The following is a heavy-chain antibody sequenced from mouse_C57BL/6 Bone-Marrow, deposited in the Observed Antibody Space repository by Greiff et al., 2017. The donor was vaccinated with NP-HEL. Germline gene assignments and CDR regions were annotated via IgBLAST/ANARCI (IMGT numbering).Heavy chain of an antibody. J-gene: IGHJ4*01. CDR1: GFTFSSYA. CDR2: ISDGGSYT. V-gene: IGHV5-4*01. CDR3: ARDTLTGTRAMDY. Sequence: EVQGVESGGGLVKPGGSLKLSCAASGFTFSSYAMSWVRQTPEKRLEWVATISDGGSYTYYPDNVKGRFTISRDNAKNNLYLQMSHLKSEDTAMYYCARDTLTGTRAMDYWGQGTSVTVSS. D-gene: IGHD4-1*01.